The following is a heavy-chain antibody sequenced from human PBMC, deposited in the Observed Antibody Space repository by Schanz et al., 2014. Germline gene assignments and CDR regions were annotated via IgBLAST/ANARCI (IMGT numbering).Heavy chain of an antibody. J-gene: IGHJ6*02. CDR2: ISFDGRNT. CDR3: ARDRAAGYYDSGMSYYYYGMDV. D-gene: IGHD3-10*01. CDR1: GFTFISYD. V-gene: IGHV3-33*05. Sequence: QAQLVESGGGVVQPGRSLRLSCVASGFTFISYDIHWVRQAPGKGLEWVGFISFDGRNTGYAHSVKGRITISRDNSKNTLYLEMNSLRAEDTAVYFCARDRAAGYYDSGMSYYYYGMDVWGQGTTVTVSS.